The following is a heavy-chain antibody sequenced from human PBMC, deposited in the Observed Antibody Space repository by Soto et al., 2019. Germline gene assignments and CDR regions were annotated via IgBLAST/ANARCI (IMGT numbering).Heavy chain of an antibody. J-gene: IGHJ4*02. CDR3: ARVESYRYSSSWYYFDY. Sequence: SETLSLTCTVSGGSISSYYWSWIRQPPGKGLERIGYIYYSGSTNYNPSLKSRVTISVETSKNQFSLKLSSVTAADTAVYYCARVESYRYSSSWYYFDYWGQGTLVTVSS. CDR1: GGSISSYY. CDR2: IYYSGST. V-gene: IGHV4-59*01. D-gene: IGHD6-13*01.